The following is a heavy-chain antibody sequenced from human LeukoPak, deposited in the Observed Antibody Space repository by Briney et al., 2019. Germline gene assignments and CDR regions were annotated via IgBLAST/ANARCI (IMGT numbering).Heavy chain of an antibody. V-gene: IGHV3-74*01. Sequence: GGSLRLSCAASGLTFSSYWMHCVRQAPGKGLVWVSRINSDGSSTSYADSVKGRFTISRDNAKNTLYLQMNSLRAEDTAVYYCARGALRYFDWFKGDAFDIWGQGTMVTVSS. D-gene: IGHD3-9*01. J-gene: IGHJ3*02. CDR1: GLTFSSYW. CDR3: ARGALRYFDWFKGDAFDI. CDR2: INSDGSST.